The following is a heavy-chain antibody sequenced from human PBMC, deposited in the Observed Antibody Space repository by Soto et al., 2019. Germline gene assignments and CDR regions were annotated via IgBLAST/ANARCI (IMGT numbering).Heavy chain of an antibody. D-gene: IGHD2-2*01. V-gene: IGHV3-30*18. CDR2: VSSDGNNK. CDR3: AKDRVIQLLPIWPDP. J-gene: IGHJ5*02. CDR1: GFSFSNYG. Sequence: QVHLVESGGGVLQPGTSLRLSCVASGFSFSNYGMHWVRQAPGKGLEWVAFVSSDGNNKYYAESAKGRFTISRDNAKNTLNLQVDRLTVDDTAVYYCAKDRVIQLLPIWPDPWGQGTLVTVSS.